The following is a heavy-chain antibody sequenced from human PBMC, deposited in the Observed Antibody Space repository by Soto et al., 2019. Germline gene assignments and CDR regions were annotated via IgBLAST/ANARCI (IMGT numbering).Heavy chain of an antibody. D-gene: IGHD5-12*01. CDR1: GYSFTSYW. Sequence: PGESLKISCKGSGYSFTSYWIGWVRQMPGKGLEWMGIIQPVDSDTRYSPSFQGQVTISVDKSISTAYLQWSSLKASDTAMYYCARVLRSGYLALFYYDMDVWGQGTKVTVSS. CDR2: IQPVDSDT. V-gene: IGHV5-51*01. CDR3: ARVLRSGYLALFYYDMDV. J-gene: IGHJ6*02.